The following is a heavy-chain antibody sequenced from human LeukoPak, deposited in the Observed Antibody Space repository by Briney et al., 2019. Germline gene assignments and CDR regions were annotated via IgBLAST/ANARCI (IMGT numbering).Heavy chain of an antibody. V-gene: IGHV1-2*02. CDR3: ARDRRDCSTTSCLRDAFDI. CDR1: GYTFTGYY. CDR2: INPNSGGT. J-gene: IGHJ3*02. D-gene: IGHD2-2*01. Sequence: ASVKVSCKASGYTFTGYYMHWVRQAPGQGLEWMGWINPNSGGTNYAQKFQGRVTMTRDTSISTAYMELTWLRFDDTAVYYCARDRRDCSTTSCLRDAFDIWGQGTMVTVSS.